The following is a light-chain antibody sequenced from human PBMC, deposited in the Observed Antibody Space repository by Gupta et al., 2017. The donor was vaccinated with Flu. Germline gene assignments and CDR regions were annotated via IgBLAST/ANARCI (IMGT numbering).Light chain of an antibody. J-gene: IGLJ2*01. Sequence: QSALTQPASVSGSPGPSITISCTGTSSDVGGYHYVSWYQQHPGKAPKLIIYEVSNRPSGVSNRFSGSKSGNTASLTISGLQAGDEAAYYCSSYTSSNTLGVFGGGTKLTVL. CDR1: SSDVGGYHY. CDR2: EVS. CDR3: SSYTSSNTLGV. V-gene: IGLV2-14*01.